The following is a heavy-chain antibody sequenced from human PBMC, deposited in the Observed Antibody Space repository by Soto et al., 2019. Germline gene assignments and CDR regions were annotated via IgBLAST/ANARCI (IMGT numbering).Heavy chain of an antibody. CDR1: GGSISSYY. CDR3: ARVTKVRVTMVRGVISPGNYYYYGMAV. D-gene: IGHD3-10*01. CDR2: IYYSGST. V-gene: IGHV4-59*12. Sequence: PSETLSLTCTVSGGSISSYYWSCIRQPPGKGLGWIGYIYYSGSTNYNPSLRSRVTISVDRSKNQFSLKLSSVTAADTAVYYCARVTKVRVTMVRGVISPGNYYYYGMAVWGQGTTVTVSS. J-gene: IGHJ6*02.